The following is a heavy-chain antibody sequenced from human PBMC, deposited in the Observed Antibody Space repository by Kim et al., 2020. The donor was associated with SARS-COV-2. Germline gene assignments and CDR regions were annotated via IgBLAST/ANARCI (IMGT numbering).Heavy chain of an antibody. CDR3: AREGRTTLVRGVIYSDFYHGMDV. V-gene: IGHV1-69*05. Sequence: SVKVSCKASGDTFSSYDMSWVRQAPGQGLEWMGVINPICGTANYAQKFQGRVTITTDESTSTAYMELSSLRSEDTAVYYCAREGRTTLVRGVIYSDFYHGMDVWRRGTTVTVSS. J-gene: IGHJ6*02. CDR2: INPICGTA. D-gene: IGHD3-10*01. CDR1: GDTFSSYD.